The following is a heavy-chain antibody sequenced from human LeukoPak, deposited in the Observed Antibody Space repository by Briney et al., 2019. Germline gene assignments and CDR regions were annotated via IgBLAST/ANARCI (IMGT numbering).Heavy chain of an antibody. Sequence: SQTLSLTCAISGDSVSSNSAAWNWLRQSPSRGLEWLGRTYYRSKWYNDYAVSVKSRITINPDTSKNQFSLQLNSVTPEDTAVYYCARGVVVAASSRGYYYYGMDVWGQGTTVTVSS. J-gene: IGHJ6*02. CDR2: TYYRSKWYN. V-gene: IGHV6-1*01. CDR1: GDSVSSNSAA. CDR3: ARGVVVAASSRGYYYYGMDV. D-gene: IGHD2-15*01.